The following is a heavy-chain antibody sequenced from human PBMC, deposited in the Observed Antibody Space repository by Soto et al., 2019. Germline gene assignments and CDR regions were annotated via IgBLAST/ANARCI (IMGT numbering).Heavy chain of an antibody. CDR2: ISAYNGNT. J-gene: IGHJ5*02. D-gene: IGHD1-26*01. CDR1: GYTFTSYG. CDR3: ARSSSSLDPSGSYHNWFDP. V-gene: IGHV1-18*01. Sequence: ASVKVSCKASGYTFTSYGISWVRQAPGQGLEWMGWISAYNGNTNYAQKLQGRVTMTRNTSISTAYMELSSLRSEDTAVYYCARSSSSLDPSGSYHNWFDPWGQGTLVTVSS.